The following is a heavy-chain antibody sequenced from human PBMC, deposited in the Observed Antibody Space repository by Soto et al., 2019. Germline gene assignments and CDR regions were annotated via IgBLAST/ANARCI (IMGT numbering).Heavy chain of an antibody. Sequence: GGSLRLSCAASGFTFSNAWMNWVRQAPGKGLEWVGRIKSKTDGGTTDYAAPVKGRFTISRDDSKNTLYLQMNSLKTEDTAVYYCTTDKREGSSPFDPWGQGTLVTVSS. CDR3: TTDKREGSSPFDP. CDR2: IKSKTDGGTT. V-gene: IGHV3-15*07. D-gene: IGHD1-26*01. J-gene: IGHJ5*02. CDR1: GFTFSNAW.